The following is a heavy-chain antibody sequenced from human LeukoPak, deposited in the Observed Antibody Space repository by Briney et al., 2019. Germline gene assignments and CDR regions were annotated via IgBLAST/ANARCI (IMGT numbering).Heavy chain of an antibody. CDR3: ARDRRWFGELLVDAFDI. J-gene: IGHJ3*02. D-gene: IGHD3-10*01. V-gene: IGHV3-30*03. CDR1: GFNFSRNA. CDR2: ISYDGTNK. Sequence: TGGSLRLSCAASGFNFSRNAINWVRQAPGKGLEWVAVISYDGTNKYYGDSVKGRFTISRDNSKNTLSLQMNSLRAEDTAVYYCARDRRWFGELLVDAFDIWGQGTMVTVSS.